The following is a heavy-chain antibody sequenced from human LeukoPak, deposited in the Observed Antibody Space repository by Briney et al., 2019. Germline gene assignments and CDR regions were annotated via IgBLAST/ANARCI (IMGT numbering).Heavy chain of an antibody. V-gene: IGHV3-23*01. CDR2: VSGSGSLK. Sequence: GGSLRLSCAGSGFTFTHHALSWVRQAPGKGPEWVSTVSGSGSLKFYADSVKGRFTISRDNSENTLYLQMSGLSTEDTALYYCAKDRSTGFYYLDSWGQGTLVTVSS. J-gene: IGHJ4*02. CDR1: GFTFTHHA. D-gene: IGHD6-19*01. CDR3: AKDRSTGFYYLDS.